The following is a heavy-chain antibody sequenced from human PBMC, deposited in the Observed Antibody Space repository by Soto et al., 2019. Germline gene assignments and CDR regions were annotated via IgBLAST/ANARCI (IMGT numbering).Heavy chain of an antibody. D-gene: IGHD1-7*01. J-gene: IGHJ4*02. CDR2: MSGSSSTT. CDR1: GLTFSNYA. V-gene: IGHV3-23*01. CDR3: AKNQERELPRVIDF. Sequence: GGSLRLSCATSGLTFSNYAMSWVRQAPGGGLGWVSSMSGSSSTTYYADSVRGRFTISRDRSKNTLYLQMSSLRAEDTALYYCAKNQERELPRVIDFWGQGTLVTVSS.